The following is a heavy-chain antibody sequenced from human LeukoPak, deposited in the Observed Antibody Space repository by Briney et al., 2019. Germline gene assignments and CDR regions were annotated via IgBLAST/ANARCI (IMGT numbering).Heavy chain of an antibody. V-gene: IGHV4-39*07. D-gene: IGHD6-19*01. J-gene: IGHJ6*03. Sequence: SETLSLTCTVSGGSISSSSYYWGWIRPPPGKGLEWIGSIYYSGSTYYNPSLKSRVTISVDTSKNQFSLKVTSVTAADTAVYYCARVKQWALLGYYFMDVWGKGTTVIVPS. CDR3: ARVKQWALLGYYFMDV. CDR2: IYYSGST. CDR1: GGSISSSSYY.